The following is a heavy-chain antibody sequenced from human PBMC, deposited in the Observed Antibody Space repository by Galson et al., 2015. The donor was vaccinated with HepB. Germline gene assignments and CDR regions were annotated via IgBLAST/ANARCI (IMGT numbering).Heavy chain of an antibody. V-gene: IGHV1-18*01. CDR2: ISAYNGNT. J-gene: IGHJ6*02. CDR1: GYTFTSYG. D-gene: IGHD3-10*01. CDR3: ARECYGSGSPTQPSGGMDV. Sequence: SVKVSCKASGYTFTSYGISWVRQAPGQGLEWMGWISAYNGNTNYAQKLQGRVTMTTDTSTSTAYMELRSLRSDDTAVYYCARECYGSGSPTQPSGGMDVWGQGTTVTVSS.